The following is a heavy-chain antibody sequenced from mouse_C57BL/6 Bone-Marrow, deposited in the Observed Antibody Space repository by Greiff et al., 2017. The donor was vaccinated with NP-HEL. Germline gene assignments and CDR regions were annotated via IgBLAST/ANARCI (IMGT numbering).Heavy chain of an antibody. D-gene: IGHD2-3*01. CDR3: ARERWLLLGWFAY. CDR2: ISSGGSYI. Sequence: EVHLVESGGDLVKPGGSLKLSCAASGFTFSSYGMSWVRQTPDKRLEWVATISSGGSYIYYPDRVKGRFTISSDNAKNTLYLQMSSLKSEDTAMYYGARERWLLLGWFAYWGQGTLVTVSA. CDR1: GFTFSSYG. J-gene: IGHJ3*01. V-gene: IGHV5-6*01.